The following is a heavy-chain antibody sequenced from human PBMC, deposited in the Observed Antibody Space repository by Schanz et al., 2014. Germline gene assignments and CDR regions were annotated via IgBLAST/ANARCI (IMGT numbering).Heavy chain of an antibody. J-gene: IGHJ5*02. V-gene: IGHV4-4*07. CDR2: VYATGRT. Sequence: QVQLPESGPGLVKPSETLSLTCAVSGASVSSFYWSWIRQPAGKGLEWIGHVYATGRTKYNPSLKSRVTMSVDTSQKQISLKLPSVTAADTAVYYCARTLVNGSRKWFVPWGPGTQVTVSS. CDR3: ARTLVNGSRKWFVP. CDR1: GASVSSFY. D-gene: IGHD3-10*01.